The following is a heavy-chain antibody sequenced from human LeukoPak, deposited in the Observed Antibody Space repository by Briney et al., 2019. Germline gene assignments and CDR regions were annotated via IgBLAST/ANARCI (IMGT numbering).Heavy chain of an antibody. CDR2: IYTSGST. J-gene: IGHJ5*02. CDR1: GGSISSGSYY. CDR3: ARDRGPANSGWHGPPSNWFDP. V-gene: IGHV4-61*02. Sequence: SSETLSLTCTVSGGSISSGSYYWSWIRQPAGKGLEWIGRIYTSGSTNYNPSLKSRVTISVDTSKNQFSLKLNSVTAADTAVYYCARDRGPANSGWHGPPSNWFDPWGQGTLVTVSS. D-gene: IGHD6-19*01.